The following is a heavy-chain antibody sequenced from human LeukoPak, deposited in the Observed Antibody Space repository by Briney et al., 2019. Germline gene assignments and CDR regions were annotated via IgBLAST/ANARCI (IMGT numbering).Heavy chain of an antibody. D-gene: IGHD4-11*01. CDR2: IYYSGST. J-gene: IGHJ4*02. CDR1: GGSISSYY. Sequence: SETLSLTCTVSGGSISSYYWSWIRQPPGKGLEWIGYIYYSGSTKYNPSLKSRVTISVDTSKNQFSLKVSSVTAADTAVYYCASSTVTDTGFDYWGQGTLVTVSS. CDR3: ASSTVTDTGFDY. V-gene: IGHV4-59*01.